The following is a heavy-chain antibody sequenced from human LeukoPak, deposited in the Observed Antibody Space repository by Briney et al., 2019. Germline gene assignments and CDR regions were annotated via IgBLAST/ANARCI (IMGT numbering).Heavy chain of an antibody. CDR3: ARPGSGGPDY. CDR2: IYYSGST. Sequence: SSETLSLTCTVSDGSIGSYYWSWIRQPPGKGLEWIGYIYYSGSTNYNPSLKSRVTISVDTSKNQFSLKLSSVTAADTAMYYCARPGSGGPDYWGQGTLVTVSS. V-gene: IGHV4-59*01. CDR1: DGSIGSYY. D-gene: IGHD3-3*01. J-gene: IGHJ4*02.